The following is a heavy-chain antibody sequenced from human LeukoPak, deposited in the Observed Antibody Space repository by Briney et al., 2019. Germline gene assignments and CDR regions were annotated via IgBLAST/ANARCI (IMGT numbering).Heavy chain of an antibody. J-gene: IGHJ5*02. CDR1: GFTFSSYS. CDR3: ARTDCSGGSSRRAPFDP. Sequence: AGTLSLSCAASGFTFSSYSMNWVRQAPGKGLEWVASISSSSYIYYEDSVKGRFTISRDKSKNSLYLQMNSLRAEDTAVYYCARTDCSGGSSRRAPFDPWGQGTLVTVSS. CDR2: ISSSSYI. D-gene: IGHD2-15*01. V-gene: IGHV3-21*01.